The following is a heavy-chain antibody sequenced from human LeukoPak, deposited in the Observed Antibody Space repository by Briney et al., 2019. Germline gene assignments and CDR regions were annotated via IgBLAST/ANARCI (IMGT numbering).Heavy chain of an antibody. V-gene: IGHV3-15*01. CDR1: GFTFSSAW. CDR2: IKSKTDGATT. J-gene: IGHJ6*03. CDR3: TADLGTTSLHDYYYYMDV. D-gene: IGHD1-7*01. Sequence: GGSLRLSCAASGFTFSSAWMSWVRQAPGKGLEWVGRIKSKTDGATTDYTAPVKGRFTISRDDSKNTLYLQMNSLKTEDTAVYYCTADLGTTSLHDYYYYMDVWGDGTTVTVSS.